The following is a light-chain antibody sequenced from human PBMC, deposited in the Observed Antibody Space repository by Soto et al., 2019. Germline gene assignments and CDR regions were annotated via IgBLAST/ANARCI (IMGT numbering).Light chain of an antibody. CDR1: SSDVGGYNY. Sequence: QSALTQPASVSGSPGQSITISCTGTSSDVGGYNYISWYQQHPGKAPKFIIYDVRNRPSGVSNRFSGSGSGNTASLTISGLQAEDEADYYCSSYTSSSTVIFGGGTKLTAL. V-gene: IGLV2-14*01. CDR2: DVR. CDR3: SSYTSSSTVI. J-gene: IGLJ2*01.